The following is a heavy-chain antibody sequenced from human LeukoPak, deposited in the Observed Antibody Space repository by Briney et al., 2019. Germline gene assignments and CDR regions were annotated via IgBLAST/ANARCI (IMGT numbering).Heavy chain of an antibody. CDR3: ARDGGNWYVGY. Sequence: SVKVSCKASGYTFTSYGISWVRQAPGQGLEWMGGIIPIFGTANYAQKFQGRVTITADESTSTAYMELSSLRSEDTAVYYCARDGGNWYVGYWGQGTLVTVSS. CDR1: GYTFTSYG. J-gene: IGHJ4*02. D-gene: IGHD1-1*01. V-gene: IGHV1-69*13. CDR2: IIPIFGTA.